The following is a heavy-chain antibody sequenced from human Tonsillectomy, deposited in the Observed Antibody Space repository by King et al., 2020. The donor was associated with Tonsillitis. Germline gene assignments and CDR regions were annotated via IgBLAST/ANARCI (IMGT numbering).Heavy chain of an antibody. Sequence: VQLVESGGGLVQPGGSLRLSCAASGFTFSSYVMTWVRQAPGKGLDWVSIIGLSNSNTFYTDSVKGRFTISRDNSKNTLYLQMNSLRVEDTAIYYCAKGEGYCSGGTCYRYFDQWGQGTLVTVSP. CDR1: GFTFSSYV. V-gene: IGHV3-23*04. D-gene: IGHD2-15*01. CDR2: IGLSNSNT. CDR3: AKGEGYCSGGTCYRYFDQ. J-gene: IGHJ4*02.